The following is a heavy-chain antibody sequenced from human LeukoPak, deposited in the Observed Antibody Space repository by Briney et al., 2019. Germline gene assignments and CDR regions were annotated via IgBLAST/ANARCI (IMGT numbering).Heavy chain of an antibody. Sequence: ASVKVSCKASGYTFTSYDINWVRQATGQGLEWMGWMSPNSGNTGYAQKFQGRVTITRNTSISTAYMELSSLRSEDTAVYFCATEWADAFDIWGQGTMVTVSS. D-gene: IGHD1-26*01. J-gene: IGHJ3*02. CDR2: MSPNSGNT. CDR1: GYTFTSYD. CDR3: ATEWADAFDI. V-gene: IGHV1-8*03.